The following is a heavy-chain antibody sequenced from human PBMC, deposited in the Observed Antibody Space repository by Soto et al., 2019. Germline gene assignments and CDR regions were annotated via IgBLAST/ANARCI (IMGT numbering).Heavy chain of an antibody. D-gene: IGHD5-18*01. CDR3: ARDERGYNYVSDYGLDV. J-gene: IGHJ6*02. CDR1: GGTFNSHT. Sequence: QVQLVQSGAELKKPGSSVKVSCEASGGTFNSHTIIAWVRQAPGQGPEWMGRIIPTLDIVDYAQKFQDRVTXTXXRATNTAFMELRSLVSEDTAVYYCARDERGYNYVSDYGLDVWGQGTMVTVS. V-gene: IGHV1-69*08. CDR2: IIPTLDIV.